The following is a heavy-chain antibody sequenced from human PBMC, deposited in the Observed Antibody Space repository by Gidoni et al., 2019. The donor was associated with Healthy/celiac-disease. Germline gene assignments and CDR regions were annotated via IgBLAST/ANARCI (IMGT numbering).Heavy chain of an antibody. V-gene: IGHV1-2*02. Sequence: QVQLVQSGAEVKKPGASVKVSCKASGNTFTGYYMHWIRQAPGQGLEWMGWINPNSGGTEYAQNFQGRVTMTRDTSINTAYMEWSSLKSDDTAIYYCARDRVLGQWLGDVFDIWGQGTMVTVSS. J-gene: IGHJ3*02. CDR2: INPNSGGT. CDR1: GNTFTGYY. CDR3: ARDRVLGQWLGDVFDI. D-gene: IGHD6-19*01.